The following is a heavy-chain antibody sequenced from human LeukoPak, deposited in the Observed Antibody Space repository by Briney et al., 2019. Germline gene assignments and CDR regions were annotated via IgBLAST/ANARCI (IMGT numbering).Heavy chain of an antibody. V-gene: IGHV1-2*02. D-gene: IGHD4-17*01. CDR2: INPNTGGT. J-gene: IGHJ5*02. CDR3: ARDDYGDSKGWFDP. Sequence: GTSVKVSCKASGYTFTGYYVHWVRQAPGQGLEWMGWINPNTGGTNYAQKLQGRVTMTTDTSTSTAYMELRSLRSDDTAVYYCARDDYGDSKGWFDPWGQGTLVTVSS. CDR1: GYTFTGYY.